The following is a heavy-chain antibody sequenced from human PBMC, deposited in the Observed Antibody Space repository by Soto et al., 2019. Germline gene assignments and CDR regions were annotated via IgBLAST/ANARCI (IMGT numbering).Heavy chain of an antibody. D-gene: IGHD1-1*01. CDR3: VRSGDNYNLLDY. Sequence: LRLSCAASGFTFSDHYMSWIRQAPGKGLEWIGYSSNSGSFTRYADSVKGRFSISRDNAKNSLYLQMNSLRGDDTAIYYCVRSGDNYNLLDYWGQGTPVTVSS. V-gene: IGHV3-11*06. CDR1: GFTFSDHY. J-gene: IGHJ4*02. CDR2: SSNSGSFT.